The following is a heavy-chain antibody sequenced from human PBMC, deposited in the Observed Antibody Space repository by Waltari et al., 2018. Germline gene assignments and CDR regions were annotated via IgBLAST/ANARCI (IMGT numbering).Heavy chain of an antibody. J-gene: IGHJ4*02. CDR3: ARYISRGRELMS. V-gene: IGHV3-23*01. Sequence: EVQLLESGGGLVQPGGSLRLSCVASGFVFGSYAMTWVRQAPGKGVEWVSGVRAKSDFTNYADSVKGRFTISRDNSKNTLYLQMNSLRVEDAALYYCARYISRGRELMSWGQGTLVTVSS. D-gene: IGHD1-7*01. CDR2: VRAKSDFT. CDR1: GFVFGSYA.